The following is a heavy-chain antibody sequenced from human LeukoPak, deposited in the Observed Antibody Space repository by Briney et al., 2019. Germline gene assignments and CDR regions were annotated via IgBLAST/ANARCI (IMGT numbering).Heavy chain of an antibody. CDR1: GFSFSNYG. J-gene: IGHJ3*02. D-gene: IGHD5-18*01. CDR3: AKDRGYSLCVFDI. V-gene: IGHV3-30*02. Sequence: PGGSLRLSCAATGFSFSNYGMHWVRQAPCKGLEWVAFIRIDGSDKYYADSVKGRFTFSRDNPKDTLYLQMNSLRAEDTAVYYCAKDRGYSLCVFDIWGQGTMVTVSS. CDR2: IRIDGSDK.